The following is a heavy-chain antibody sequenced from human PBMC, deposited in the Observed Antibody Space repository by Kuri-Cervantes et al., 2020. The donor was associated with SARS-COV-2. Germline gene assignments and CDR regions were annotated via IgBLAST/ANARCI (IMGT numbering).Heavy chain of an antibody. CDR3: ARGGSCNSGTCFDY. CDR2: IYSSGNT. V-gene: IGHV3-53*01. CDR1: GFTVSTNY. D-gene: IGHD2-15*01. J-gene: IGHJ4*02. Sequence: GESPQITCAPSGFTVSTNYMSWVRQAPGKGLEWVSLIYSSGNTHYADSVKGRFTISRDNSKNTLYLQLNSLRVDDTAVYYCARGGSCNSGTCFDYWGQGTLVTVSS.